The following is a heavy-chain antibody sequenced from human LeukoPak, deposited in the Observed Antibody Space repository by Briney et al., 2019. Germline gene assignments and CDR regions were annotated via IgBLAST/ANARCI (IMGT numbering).Heavy chain of an antibody. CDR2: ISGSGDNR. CDR3: AKNPLVSGTIYFDS. J-gene: IGHJ4*02. D-gene: IGHD6-19*01. V-gene: IGHV3-23*01. Sequence: PGGSLRLSCAASGSTFSSHAMSWVRQAPGKGLEWVSSISGSGDNRNYADSVKGRFTISRDNSKSTLYLEMNSLRAEDTAIYYCAKNPLVSGTIYFDSWGQGTLLTVSS. CDR1: GSTFSSHA.